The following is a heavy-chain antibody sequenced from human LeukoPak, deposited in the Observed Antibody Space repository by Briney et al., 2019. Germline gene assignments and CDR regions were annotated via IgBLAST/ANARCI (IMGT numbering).Heavy chain of an antibody. CDR3: ARDLGSGVYYYYYYMNV. Sequence: SETLSLTCTASGGSISSYYWSWIRQPAGKGLEWIGRIYTSGSTNYNPSLKSRVTMSVDTSKNQFSLKLSSVTAADTAVYYCARDLGSGVYYYYYYMNVWGKGTTVTVSS. D-gene: IGHD3-10*01. CDR1: GGSISSYY. CDR2: IYTSGST. V-gene: IGHV4-4*07. J-gene: IGHJ6*03.